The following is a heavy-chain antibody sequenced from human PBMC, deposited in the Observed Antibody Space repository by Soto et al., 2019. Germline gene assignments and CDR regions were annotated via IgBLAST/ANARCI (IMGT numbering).Heavy chain of an antibody. J-gene: IGHJ4*02. CDR2: ISGSGGST. V-gene: IGHV3-23*01. CDR1: GFTFSSYA. Sequence: PGGSLRLSCASSGFTFSSYAMSWVCQAPGKGLEWVSAISGSGGSTYYADSVKGRFTISRDNSKNTLYLQMNSLRAEDTAVYYCAKVGVGSGGSLSQDYWGQGTLVTVSS. D-gene: IGHD2-15*01. CDR3: AKVGVGSGGSLSQDY.